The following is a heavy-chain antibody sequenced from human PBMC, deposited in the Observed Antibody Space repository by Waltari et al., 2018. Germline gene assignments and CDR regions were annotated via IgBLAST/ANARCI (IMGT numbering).Heavy chain of an antibody. CDR3: ARGVDSSGYLGDYFDY. CDR2: IYYSGST. V-gene: IGHV4-31*03. D-gene: IGHD3-22*01. Sequence: QVQLQESGPGLVKPSQTLSLTCTVSGGSISSGGYYWSWIRQHPGKGLEWIGYIYYSGSTYYNPSLKSRVTISVDTSKNQFSLKLSSVTAADTAVYYCARGVDSSGYLGDYFDYWGQGTLVTVSS. CDR1: GGSISSGGYY. J-gene: IGHJ4*02.